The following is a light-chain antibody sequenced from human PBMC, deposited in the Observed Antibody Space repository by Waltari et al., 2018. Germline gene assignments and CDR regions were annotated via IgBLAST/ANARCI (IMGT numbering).Light chain of an antibody. CDR3: LQYSNYSWT. CDR2: KAA. V-gene: IGKV1-5*03. Sequence: DVQLTQSPSTLSASVGDRVTITSRASQSISSWLAWYQKKPGQAPQVLIYKAATLQSGVPSRFSGSGSGTEFTLTIDSLQPDDVATYYCLQYSNYSWTFGQGTKVEIK. CDR1: QSISSW. J-gene: IGKJ1*01.